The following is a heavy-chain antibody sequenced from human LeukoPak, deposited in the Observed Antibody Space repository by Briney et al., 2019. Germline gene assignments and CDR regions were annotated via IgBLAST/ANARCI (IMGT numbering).Heavy chain of an antibody. CDR2: INPSGGTT. D-gene: IGHD3-10*01. J-gene: IGHJ5*02. Sequence: GASVKVSCKASGYTFTSYYMHWVRQAPGQGLEWMGIINPSGGTTTYAENFQGRVTMTRDTSTSTVYMELRSLRSEDTAVYFCSRGLGSGSYYGSWGQGTLVTVSS. CDR3: SRGLGSGSYYGS. CDR1: GYTFTSYY. V-gene: IGHV1-46*01.